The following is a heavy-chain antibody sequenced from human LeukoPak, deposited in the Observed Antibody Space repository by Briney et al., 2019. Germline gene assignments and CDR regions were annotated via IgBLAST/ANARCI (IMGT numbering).Heavy chain of an antibody. D-gene: IGHD5-18*01. CDR1: GFTFSNAW. CDR2: IKSKTDGGTT. Sequence: KPGGSLRLSCAASGFTFSNAWMSWVRQAPGKGLEWVGRIKSKTDGGTTDYAAPVKGRFTISRDDSKNTLYLQMNSLKTEDTAVYYCTTDLWGYSYGFGFSYWGQGTLVTV. V-gene: IGHV3-15*01. J-gene: IGHJ4*02. CDR3: TTDLWGYSYGFGFSY.